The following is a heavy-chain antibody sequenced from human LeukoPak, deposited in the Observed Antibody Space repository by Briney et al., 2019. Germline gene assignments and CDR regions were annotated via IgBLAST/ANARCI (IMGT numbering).Heavy chain of an antibody. Sequence: PGGSLRLSCAASGYTFSSYWMHWDRQAPGKGLVWVSRINSDGSSTSYADSVKGRFTISRDNAKNSLYLQMNSLRAEDTAVYYCARSSGWYGFFDYWGQGTLVTVSS. J-gene: IGHJ4*02. CDR3: ARSSGWYGFFDY. V-gene: IGHV3-74*01. CDR1: GYTFSSYW. D-gene: IGHD6-19*01. CDR2: INSDGSST.